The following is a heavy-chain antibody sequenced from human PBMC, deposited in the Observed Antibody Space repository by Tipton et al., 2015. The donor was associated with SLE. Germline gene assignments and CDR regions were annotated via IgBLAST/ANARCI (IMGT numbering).Heavy chain of an antibody. CDR2: FTYSGNT. CDR3: ARQSFGGSWEFDY. Sequence: LRLSCTVSGGSISESSNYWGWIRQPPGKGLEWIGCFTYSGNTNSNPSLKSRVTISGDTSNNQFSLKLTSLTAADTAVYYCARQSFGGSWEFDYWGQGTLVTVSS. D-gene: IGHD1-26*01. V-gene: IGHV4-61*05. CDR1: GGSISESSNY. J-gene: IGHJ4*02.